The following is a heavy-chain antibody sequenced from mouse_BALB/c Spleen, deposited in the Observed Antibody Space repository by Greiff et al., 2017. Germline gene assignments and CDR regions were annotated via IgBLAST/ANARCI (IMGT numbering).Heavy chain of an antibody. Sequence: EVKLQESGPDLVKPSQSLSLTCTVTCYSITSGYSWHWIRQFPGNKLEWMGYIHYSGSTNYNPSLKSRISITRDTSKNQFFLQLNSVTTEDTATYDCARRDWDPAWFAYWGQGTLVTVSA. V-gene: IGHV3-1*02. J-gene: IGHJ3*01. D-gene: IGHD4-1*01. CDR1: CYSITSGYS. CDR3: ARRDWDPAWFAY. CDR2: IHYSGST.